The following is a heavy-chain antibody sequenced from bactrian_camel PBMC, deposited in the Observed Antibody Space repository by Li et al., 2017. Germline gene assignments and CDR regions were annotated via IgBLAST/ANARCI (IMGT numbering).Heavy chain of an antibody. CDR2: LGNDGSI. CDR3: AADWCLESVLAGRGYNY. Sequence: HVQLVESGGGSVQAGGALTISCAASGYTSVGSACMGWFRQGPGKRREGVTTLGNDGSIDYANSVKGRFTISQDKAKHMLYLQMDSLRTEDTAMYYCAADWCLESVLAGRGYNYWGQGTQVTVS. CDR1: GYTSVGSAC. V-gene: IGHV3S53*01. D-gene: IGHD6*01. J-gene: IGHJ4*01.